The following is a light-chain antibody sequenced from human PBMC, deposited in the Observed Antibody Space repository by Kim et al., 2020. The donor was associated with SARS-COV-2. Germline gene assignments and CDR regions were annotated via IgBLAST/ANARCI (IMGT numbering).Light chain of an antibody. V-gene: IGLV3-1*01. J-gene: IGLJ1*01. CDR1: KLGDKY. CDR2: QDS. Sequence: SYELTQPPSVSVSPGQTASNTCSGDKLGDKYACWYQQKPGQSPVLVIYQDSKRPSGIPERFSGSNSGNTATLTISGTQAMDEADYYCQAWDSSTGVFGTGTQLTVL. CDR3: QAWDSSTGV.